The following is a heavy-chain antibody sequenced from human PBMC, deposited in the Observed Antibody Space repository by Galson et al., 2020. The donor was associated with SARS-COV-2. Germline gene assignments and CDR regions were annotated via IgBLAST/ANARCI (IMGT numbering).Heavy chain of an antibody. CDR1: GFTFSSYE. CDR3: GLVGGYYGLSDY. V-gene: IGHV3-48*03. J-gene: IGHJ4*02. Sequence: GGSLRLSCAASGFTFSSYEMNWVRQAPGKGLEWVSYISSSGSTIYYADSVKGRFTISRDNAKNSLYLQMNSLRAEDTAVYYCGLVGGYYGLSDYWGQGTLVTVSS. CDR2: ISSSGSTI. D-gene: IGHD3-10*01.